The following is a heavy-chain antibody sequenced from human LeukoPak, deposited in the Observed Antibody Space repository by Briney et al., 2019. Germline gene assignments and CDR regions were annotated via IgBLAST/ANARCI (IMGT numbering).Heavy chain of an antibody. J-gene: IGHJ4*02. CDR1: GFTFSSYG. CDR2: ISYDGSNK. V-gene: IGHV3-30*18. CDR3: AKDTDFAPGYYDSSGYSFDY. D-gene: IGHD3-22*01. Sequence: GRSLRLSCAASGFTFSSYGMHWVRQAPGKGLERVAVISYDGSNKYYADSVKGRLTISRDNSKNTLYLQMNSLRAEDTAVYYCAKDTDFAPGYYDSSGYSFDYWGQGTLVTVSS.